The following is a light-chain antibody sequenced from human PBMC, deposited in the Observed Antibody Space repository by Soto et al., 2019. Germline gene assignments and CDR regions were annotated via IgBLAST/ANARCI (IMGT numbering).Light chain of an antibody. CDR1: QGIRNF. CDR2: DAS. Sequence: DIQMTQSPSSLSASVGDRVTITCRASQGIRNFLAWYQQKPGKVPKVMIYDASTLQSGVPFRFSGSGSGTDFTLTISRVEPEDFAVYYCHYYGGPFGGGTKIEIK. CDR3: HYYGGP. V-gene: IGKV1-27*01. J-gene: IGKJ4*01.